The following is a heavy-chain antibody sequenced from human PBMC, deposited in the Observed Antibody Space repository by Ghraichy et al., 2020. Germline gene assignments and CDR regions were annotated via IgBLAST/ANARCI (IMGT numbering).Heavy chain of an antibody. CDR2: INPSGGST. D-gene: IGHD1-26*01. Sequence: ASVKVSCKASGYTFTSYYMHWVRQAPGQGLEWMGIINPSGGSTSYAQKFQGRVTMTRDTSTSTVYMELSSLRSEDTAVYYCARQVLWELLPNYYGMDVWGQGTTVTVSS. CDR1: GYTFTSYY. CDR3: ARQVLWELLPNYYGMDV. V-gene: IGHV1-46*01. J-gene: IGHJ6*02.